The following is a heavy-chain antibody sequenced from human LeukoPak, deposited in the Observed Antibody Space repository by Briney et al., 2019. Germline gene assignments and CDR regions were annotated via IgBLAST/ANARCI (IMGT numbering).Heavy chain of an antibody. CDR1: GFSFSDYY. Sequence: GGSLRLSCAASGFSFSDYYMSWIRQAPGKGLEWVAVISYDGSNKYYADSVKGRFTISRDNAKKSLYLQMNSLRAEDTAVYYCARCRDGIVFDYWGQGTLVTVSS. D-gene: IGHD5-24*01. CDR2: ISYDGSNK. V-gene: IGHV3-30*03. CDR3: ARCRDGIVFDY. J-gene: IGHJ4*02.